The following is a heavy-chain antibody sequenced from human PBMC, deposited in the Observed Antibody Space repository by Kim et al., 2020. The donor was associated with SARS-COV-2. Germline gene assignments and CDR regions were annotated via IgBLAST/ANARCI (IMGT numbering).Heavy chain of an antibody. V-gene: IGHV3-23*01. CDR2: GRT. CDR3: AKGVAAAGYY. D-gene: IGHD6-13*01. Sequence: GRTKYADAVKGRCTISRDESKNALYLQMDSLRAEDAAVYYCAKGVAAAGYYWGQGTLVTVSS. J-gene: IGHJ4*02.